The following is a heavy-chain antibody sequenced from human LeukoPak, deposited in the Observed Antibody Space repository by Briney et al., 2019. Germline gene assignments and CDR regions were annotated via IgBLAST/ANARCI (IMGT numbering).Heavy chain of an antibody. Sequence: PSETLSLTCTVSGGSISTSNYYWGWIRQPPGKGLEWIGSIYYSGRTYYNPSLKSRVTISVDTSKNQFSLKLSSVTAVDTAVYYCARNSGSYGADFDYWGQGTLVTVSS. CDR3: ARNSGSYGADFDY. J-gene: IGHJ4*02. V-gene: IGHV4-39*07. CDR2: IYYSGRT. D-gene: IGHD1-26*01. CDR1: GGSISTSNYY.